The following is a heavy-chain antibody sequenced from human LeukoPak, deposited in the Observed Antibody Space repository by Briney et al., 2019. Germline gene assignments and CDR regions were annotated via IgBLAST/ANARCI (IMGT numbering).Heavy chain of an antibody. J-gene: IGHJ4*02. V-gene: IGHV1-24*01. CDR2: FDPEDGET. Sequence: GGSLRLSCAASGFTFSSYWMSWVRQAPGKGLEWMGGFDPEDGETIYAQKFQGRVTMTEDTSTDTAYMELSSLRSEDTAVYYCATDGVGASWSPNWGQGTLVTVSS. CDR3: ATDGVGASWSPN. CDR1: GFTFSSYW. D-gene: IGHD1-26*01.